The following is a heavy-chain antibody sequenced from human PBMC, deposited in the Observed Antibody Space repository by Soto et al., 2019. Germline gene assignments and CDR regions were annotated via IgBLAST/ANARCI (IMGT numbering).Heavy chain of an antibody. J-gene: IGHJ4*02. CDR1: GYTFTSFD. CDR2: MNPNSGTT. Sequence: QVQLVQSGAEVKKPGASVKVSCKASGYTFTSFDINWVRQATGQGLEWMGWMNPNSGTTGYAQNFQGRVTMTRNTSISTADMELSSLRSEDTAVYYCAMLGYCSGGSCFWGQGTLVTVSS. D-gene: IGHD2-15*01. CDR3: AMLGYCSGGSCF. V-gene: IGHV1-8*01.